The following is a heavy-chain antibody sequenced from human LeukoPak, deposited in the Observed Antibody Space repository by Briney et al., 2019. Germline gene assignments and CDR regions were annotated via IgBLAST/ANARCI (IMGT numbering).Heavy chain of an antibody. J-gene: IGHJ3*02. V-gene: IGHV4-59*01. Sequence: SETLSLTCTVSGGSISNYYWSWIRQPPGKGLEWIGYIYYSGSTNYNPSLKSRVTISVDTSKNEFSLKLSSVTAADTAVYYCARAGGYSGTGAIRGQGTMVTVSS. CDR2: IYYSGST. CDR1: GGSISNYY. D-gene: IGHD1-26*01. CDR3: ARAGGYSGTGAI.